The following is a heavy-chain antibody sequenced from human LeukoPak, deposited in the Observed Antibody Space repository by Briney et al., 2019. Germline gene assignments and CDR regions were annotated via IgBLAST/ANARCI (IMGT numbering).Heavy chain of an antibody. CDR1: GFTFSSYA. CDR2: ISNSGGNT. V-gene: IGHV3-23*01. D-gene: IGHD6-19*01. Sequence: PGGSLRLSCAASGFTFSSYAMSWVRQAPGKGLEWVSGISNSGGNTYYADSVKGRFTISRDNSKNTLYLQMNSLRAEDTAVYYCAKMPVSYSSGWSVFDYWGQGNLVTVSS. J-gene: IGHJ4*02. CDR3: AKMPVSYSSGWSVFDY.